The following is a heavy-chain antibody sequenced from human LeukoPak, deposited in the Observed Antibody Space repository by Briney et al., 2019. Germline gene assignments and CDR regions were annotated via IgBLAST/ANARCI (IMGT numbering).Heavy chain of an antibody. J-gene: IGHJ4*02. D-gene: IGHD1-14*01. CDR2: ISYDGSNK. CDR3: ARSPRSTRPPGY. CDR1: GFTFSSYA. V-gene: IGHV3-30-3*01. Sequence: GGSLRLSCAASGFTFSSYAMHWVRQAPGKGLEWVAVISYDGSNKYYADSVKGRFTISRDNAKNSLYLQMNSLRAEDTAVYYCARSPRSTRPPGYWGQGTLVTVSS.